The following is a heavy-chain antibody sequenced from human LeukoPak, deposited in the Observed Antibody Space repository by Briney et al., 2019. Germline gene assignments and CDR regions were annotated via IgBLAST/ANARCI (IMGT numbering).Heavy chain of an antibody. CDR3: ARGRAYCSSTSCYTSGYYYYYYMDD. CDR1: GGSFSGYY. CDR2: INHSGST. V-gene: IGHV4-34*01. D-gene: IGHD2-2*02. J-gene: IGHJ6*03. Sequence: SETLSLTCAVYGGSFSGYYWSWIREPPGKGLEWIGEINHSGSTNYNPSLKSRVTISVDTSKNQFSLKLSSVTAADTAVYYCARGRAYCSSTSCYTSGYYYYYYMDDWGKGTTVTVSS.